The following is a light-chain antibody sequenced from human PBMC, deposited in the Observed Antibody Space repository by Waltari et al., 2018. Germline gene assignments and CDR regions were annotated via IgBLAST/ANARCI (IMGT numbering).Light chain of an antibody. CDR2: GVN. J-gene: IGLJ2*01. Sequence: QSALIQPASVSGTPGQSIIISCTGTSRDVGTYDLVSWYQQHPGKVPKVLSYGVNKGPSGISDRFSGSKSGNTASLTISGLQAEDEADYYCCSYAGSPTYVLFGGGTTLTVL. CDR3: CSYAGSPTYVL. CDR1: SRDVGTYDL. V-gene: IGLV2-23*02.